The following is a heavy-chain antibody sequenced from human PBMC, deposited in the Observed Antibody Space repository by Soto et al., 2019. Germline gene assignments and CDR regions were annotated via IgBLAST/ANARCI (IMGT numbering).Heavy chain of an antibody. CDR3: ARKTGAQDNYYYYYYMDV. J-gene: IGHJ6*03. Sequence: QVQLQESGPGLVKPSETLSLTCTVSGGSISSYYWSWIRQPPGKGLEWIGYIYYSGSTNYNPSLKSRFTISVDTSKNQFSLKLSSVTAADTAVYYCARKTGAQDNYYYYYYMDVWGKGTTVTVSS. V-gene: IGHV4-59*08. CDR1: GGSISSYY. CDR2: IYYSGST. D-gene: IGHD1-1*01.